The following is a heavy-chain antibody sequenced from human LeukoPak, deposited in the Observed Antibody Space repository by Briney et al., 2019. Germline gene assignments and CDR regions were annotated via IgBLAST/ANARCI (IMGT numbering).Heavy chain of an antibody. Sequence: ASVKVSCKVSGYSLSELSMHWVRQAPGKGLEWMGGFDPEDGETIYAQKFQGRVTMTRDTSTSTVYMELSSLRSEDTAVYYCARGHLLWFGESPFDYWGQGTLVTVSS. CDR1: GYSLSELS. CDR3: ARGHLLWFGESPFDY. CDR2: FDPEDGET. V-gene: IGHV1-24*01. J-gene: IGHJ4*02. D-gene: IGHD3-10*01.